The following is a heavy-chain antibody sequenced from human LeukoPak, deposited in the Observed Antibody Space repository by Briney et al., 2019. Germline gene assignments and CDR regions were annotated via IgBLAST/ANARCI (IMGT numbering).Heavy chain of an antibody. Sequence: SETLSPTCTVSGGSISSSSYYWAWIRQPPGKGLEWIGNIYYSGSTYPNPALKSRVTISVDTSTNQFSLKLSSVTAADTALYYCARVGRVYFYDNSGFAHAFDIWGQGTKVTVSS. CDR1: GGSISSSSYY. CDR2: IYYSGST. CDR3: ARVGRVYFYDNSGFAHAFDI. J-gene: IGHJ3*02. D-gene: IGHD3-22*01. V-gene: IGHV4-39*07.